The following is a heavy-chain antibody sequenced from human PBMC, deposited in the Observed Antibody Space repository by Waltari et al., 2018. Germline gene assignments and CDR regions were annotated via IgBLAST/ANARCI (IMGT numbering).Heavy chain of an antibody. CDR3: ARHTMTDAFDI. CDR2: IYYSGYT. CDR1: GRPISNGDYY. D-gene: IGHD3-22*01. Sequence: QVQLQESGPGLVKPSQTLSLTCTASGRPISNGDYYYSCIRQTPGKGLEWIGYIYYSGYTHYNPSLKTRLTMSVDTSKNQFSLKLSSVTAADTAVYYCARHTMTDAFDIWGQGTMVTVSS. V-gene: IGHV4-30-4*01. J-gene: IGHJ3*02.